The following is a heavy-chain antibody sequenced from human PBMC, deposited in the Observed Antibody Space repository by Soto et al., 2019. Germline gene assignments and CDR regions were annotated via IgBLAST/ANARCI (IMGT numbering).Heavy chain of an antibody. Sequence: QVLLQESGPGLVKPSETLSLTCTVSGGSISSYYWSWIRQPPGKGLEWVGYIFYSGSTDYNPSLKSRVTISVDTSKNQFSLKVSSVTAADTAVYYSARRYGRAFDLWGQGTMVTVSS. J-gene: IGHJ3*01. D-gene: IGHD4-17*01. CDR3: ARRYGRAFDL. CDR2: IFYSGST. V-gene: IGHV4-59*08. CDR1: GGSISSYY.